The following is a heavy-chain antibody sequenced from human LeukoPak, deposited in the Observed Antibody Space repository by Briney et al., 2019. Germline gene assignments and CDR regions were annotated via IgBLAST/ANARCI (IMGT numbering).Heavy chain of an antibody. D-gene: IGHD6-19*01. CDR3: ARDRGISGWPFDY. V-gene: IGHV3-21*01. CDR1: GFTFSSYS. Sequence: GGSLRLSCAASGFTFSSYSMNWVRQAPGKGLEWVSSISSSSSYIYYADSVKGRLTISRDNAKNSLYLQMNSLRAEDTAVYYCARDRGISGWPFDYWGQGTLVTVSS. CDR2: ISSSSSYI. J-gene: IGHJ4*02.